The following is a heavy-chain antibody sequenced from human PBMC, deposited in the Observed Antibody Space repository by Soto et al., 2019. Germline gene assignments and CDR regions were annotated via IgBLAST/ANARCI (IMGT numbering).Heavy chain of an antibody. Sequence: EVQLVESGGALSQPGGSLRLSCAASGFTVSSNYMSWVRQAPGTGLEWVSVIYTGGSTSYADSVKGRFTISRDNSKNTVYLEMNSLRAEDTAVYYCARDLGRDSNQHWGQGTLVTVSS. CDR2: IYTGGST. CDR1: GFTVSSNY. J-gene: IGHJ1*01. CDR3: ARDLGRDSNQH. V-gene: IGHV3-53*01. D-gene: IGHD4-4*01.